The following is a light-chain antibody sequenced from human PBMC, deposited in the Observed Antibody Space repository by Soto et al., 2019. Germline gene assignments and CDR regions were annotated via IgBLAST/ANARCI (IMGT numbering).Light chain of an antibody. V-gene: IGLV2-14*01. CDR3: SSYTSSGTLE. CDR2: DVS. CDR1: SSDVGGYNY. J-gene: IGLJ2*01. Sequence: QSALTQPASVSGSPGQSITISCTGTSSDVGGYNYVSWYQQYPGKAPKLMIYDVSNRPSGVSNRFSGSKSGNTASLTISGLQAEDEADYYCSSYTSSGTLEFGGGTKLTVL.